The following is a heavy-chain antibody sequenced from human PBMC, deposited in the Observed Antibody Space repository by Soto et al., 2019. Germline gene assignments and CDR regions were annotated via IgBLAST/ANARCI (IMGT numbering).Heavy chain of an antibody. J-gene: IGHJ5*02. D-gene: IGHD1-26*01. V-gene: IGHV3-23*01. CDR1: GFIFSSYA. CDR2: ISNAGDNT. Sequence: EVQLLESGGGLVQPGGSLRLSCAASGFIFSSYAMSWVRQAPGKGLEWVSGISNAGDNTYYADSVKGRFTISRDNSQNTVYLQMNSLRAEDTAVYYCAKDYVGPTFVGGNWFDPWGQGTRVTVSS. CDR3: AKDYVGPTFVGGNWFDP.